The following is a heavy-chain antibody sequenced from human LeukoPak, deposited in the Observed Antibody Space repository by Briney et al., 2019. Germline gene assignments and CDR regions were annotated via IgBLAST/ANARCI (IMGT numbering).Heavy chain of an antibody. V-gene: IGHV4-38-2*02. J-gene: IGHJ6*03. CDR1: GYFISSGYY. D-gene: IGHD6-19*01. CDR2: IHHSGST. Sequence: PSGTLSLTCTVSGYFISSGYYSGWIGQPPGRGLQCIGSIHHSGSTNYNPSLKSRVTISVDTSKNQFSLKLSSVTAADTAVYYCASLLRYSSGWYPPPTLRYYYMDVWGKGTTVTISS. CDR3: ASLLRYSSGWYPPPTLRYYYMDV.